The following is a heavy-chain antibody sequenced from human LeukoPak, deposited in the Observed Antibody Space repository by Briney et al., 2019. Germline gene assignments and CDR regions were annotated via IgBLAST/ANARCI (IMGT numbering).Heavy chain of an antibody. CDR1: GFTFSSYG. CDR2: IRYDGSNK. D-gene: IGHD3-10*01. V-gene: IGHV3-30*02. Sequence: GGFLRLSCAASGFTFSSYGMHWVRQAPGKGLEWVAFIRYDGSNKYYADSVKGRFTISRDNSKNTLYLQMNSLRAEDTAVYYCAKGTSMVRGDLFDYWGQGTLVTVSS. J-gene: IGHJ4*02. CDR3: AKGTSMVRGDLFDY.